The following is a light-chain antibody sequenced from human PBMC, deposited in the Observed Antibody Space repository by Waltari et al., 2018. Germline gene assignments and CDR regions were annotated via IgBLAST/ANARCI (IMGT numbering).Light chain of an antibody. V-gene: IGLV4-69*01. CDR3: QTWGPGFVV. J-gene: IGLJ2*01. CDR2: LNSDGRH. Sequence: QLVLTQSPSASASLGGSVKLTCTLSSGHSNYAIAWHQQQPEKGPRYLMGLNSDGRHRKGAGIPDRFSGSSSGAELSLTISSLQSEDEADYYGQTWGPGFVVFGGGTKLTVL. CDR1: SGHSNYA.